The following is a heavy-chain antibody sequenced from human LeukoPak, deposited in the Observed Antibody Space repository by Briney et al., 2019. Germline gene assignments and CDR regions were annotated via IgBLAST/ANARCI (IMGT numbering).Heavy chain of an antibody. CDR3: ASVAYDILTGYYSYYYHGMDV. CDR1: GYTFTSYD. D-gene: IGHD3-9*01. CDR2: IIPILGIA. J-gene: IGHJ6*02. V-gene: IGHV1-69*04. Sequence: ASVKVSCKASGYTFTSYDINWVRQATGQGLEWMGRIIPILGIANYAQKFQGRVTITADKSTSTAYMELSSLRSEDTAVYYCASVAYDILTGYYSYYYHGMDVWGQGTTVTVSS.